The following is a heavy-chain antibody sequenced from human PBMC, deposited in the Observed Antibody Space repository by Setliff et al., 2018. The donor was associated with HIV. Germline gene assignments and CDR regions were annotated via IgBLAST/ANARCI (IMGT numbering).Heavy chain of an antibody. V-gene: IGHV3-30*04. Sequence: SLKISCATSGFTFLTYAMHWVREAPGKGLEWVADISHDGNNEHYADSVRGRFTISRDNSGNTVYLQMNNLRPQDTAVYYCARDSEPGTRVAGSMGLDYWGPGTLVTVSS. CDR3: ARDSEPGTRVAGSMGLDY. CDR2: ISHDGNNE. J-gene: IGHJ4*02. CDR1: GFTFLTYA. D-gene: IGHD6-19*01.